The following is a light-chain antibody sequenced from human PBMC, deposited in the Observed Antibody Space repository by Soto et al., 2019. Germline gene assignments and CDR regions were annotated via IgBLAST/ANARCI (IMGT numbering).Light chain of an antibody. CDR3: AAWDDSPNGLGV. J-gene: IGLJ3*02. V-gene: IGLV1-44*01. Sequence: QSVLTQPPSASGTPGQSVTISCSGSSSNIGSNTVNWYQQLPGTAPKLVICTNNQRPSGVSDRFSGSKSGTSASLAISGLQYEDEADYYCAAWDDSPNGLGVFGGGTKLTVL. CDR1: SSNIGSNT. CDR2: TNN.